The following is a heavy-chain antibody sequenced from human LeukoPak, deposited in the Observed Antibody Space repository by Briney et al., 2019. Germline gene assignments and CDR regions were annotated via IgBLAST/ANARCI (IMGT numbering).Heavy chain of an antibody. Sequence: ASVKVSCKASGGTFSSYAISWVRQAPGQGLEWMGGIIPIFGTANYAQKFQGRVTITADESTSTAYMELSSLRSDDTAVYYCARNVAKTGDFEYWGQGALVTVSS. J-gene: IGHJ4*02. CDR1: GGTFSSYA. V-gene: IGHV1-69*13. CDR3: ARNVAKTGDFEY. D-gene: IGHD5-12*01. CDR2: IIPIFGTA.